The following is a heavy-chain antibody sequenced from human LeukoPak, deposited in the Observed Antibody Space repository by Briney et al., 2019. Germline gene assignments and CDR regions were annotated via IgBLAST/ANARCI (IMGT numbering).Heavy chain of an antibody. J-gene: IGHJ4*02. Sequence: ASVKVSCKSSGYTFNYYMHWVRQAPGQGLEWMGWINPNSGGTNYAQKFLGRVTVTRDTSISTAYMELSRLRSDDTAMYYCALGGGSSGFPDDWGQGTLVTVSS. CDR3: ALGGGSSGFPDD. V-gene: IGHV1-2*02. D-gene: IGHD3-22*01. CDR2: INPNSGGT. CDR1: GYTFNYY.